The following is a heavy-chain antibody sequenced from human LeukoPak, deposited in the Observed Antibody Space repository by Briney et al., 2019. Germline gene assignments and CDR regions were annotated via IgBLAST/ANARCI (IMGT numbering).Heavy chain of an antibody. CDR1: GGSISSYY. CDR3: ARGKYCGGSCYGGADY. D-gene: IGHD2-21*02. CDR2: IESSGST. J-gene: IGHJ4*02. V-gene: IGHV4-4*09. Sequence: SETLSLTCTVSGGSISSYYWSWIRQHPGKGLEWIGYIESSGSTYYKASLKSRVTMSVDMSKNQFSLKVTSVSAADTAVYYCARGKYCGGSCYGGADYWGQGTLVIVSS.